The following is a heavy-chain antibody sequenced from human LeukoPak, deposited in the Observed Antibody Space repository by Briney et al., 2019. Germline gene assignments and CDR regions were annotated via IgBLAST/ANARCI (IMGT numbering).Heavy chain of an antibody. CDR2: IYPGDSTV. Sequence: GESLKISCKGSGYSFTYYWIAWVRQMPGNGLEWIGSIYPGDSTVMYGPAFQGPVSISADKSTSSAYLQWRSLKSSDTAMYYCASHASVARREDWIDPWGQGTFVIVSS. D-gene: IGHD6-19*01. V-gene: IGHV5-51*01. CDR3: ASHASVARREDWIDP. CDR1: GYSFTYYW. J-gene: IGHJ5*02.